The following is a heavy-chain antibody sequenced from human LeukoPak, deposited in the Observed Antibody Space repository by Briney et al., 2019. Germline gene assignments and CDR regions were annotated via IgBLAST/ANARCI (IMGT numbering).Heavy chain of an antibody. CDR3: ARGRLIPDY. J-gene: IGHJ4*02. Sequence: LETLSLTCAVYGGSFSGYYWSWIRQPPGKGLEWIGEINHSGSTNYNPSLKSRVTISVDTSKNQFSLKLSSVTAADTAVYYCARGRLIPDYWGQGTLVTVSS. V-gene: IGHV4-34*01. CDR2: INHSGST. CDR1: GGSFSGYY.